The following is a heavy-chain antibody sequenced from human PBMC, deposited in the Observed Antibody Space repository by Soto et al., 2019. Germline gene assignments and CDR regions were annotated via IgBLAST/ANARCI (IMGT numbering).Heavy chain of an antibody. D-gene: IGHD2-21*02. J-gene: IGHJ5*02. CDR2: IWYDGSNK. V-gene: IGHV3-33*01. CDR3: ARDPCGGDCYSDNWFDP. CDR1: GFTFSSYG. Sequence: GESLKISCAASGFTFSSYGMHWVRQAPGKGLEWVAVIWYDGSNKYYADSVKGRFTISRDNSKNTLYLQMNSLRAEDMAVYYCARDPCGGDCYSDNWFDPWGQGTLVTVSS.